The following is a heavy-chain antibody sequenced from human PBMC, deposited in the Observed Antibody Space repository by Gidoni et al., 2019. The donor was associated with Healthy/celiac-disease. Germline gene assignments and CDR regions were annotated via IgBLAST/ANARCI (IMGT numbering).Heavy chain of an antibody. CDR2: IYYSGST. CDR1: GGSLSSSSYY. V-gene: IGHV4-39*01. D-gene: IGHD2-2*01. CDR3: VTDCSSTSCYAHGNYYYYGMDV. Sequence: QLQLQESGPGLVKPSETLSLTCTVSGGSLSSSSYYWGWIRQPPGKGLEWIGSIYYSGSTYYNPSLKSRVTISVDTSKNQFSLKLSSVTAADTAVYYCVTDCSSTSCYAHGNYYYYGMDVWGQGTTVTVSS. J-gene: IGHJ6*02.